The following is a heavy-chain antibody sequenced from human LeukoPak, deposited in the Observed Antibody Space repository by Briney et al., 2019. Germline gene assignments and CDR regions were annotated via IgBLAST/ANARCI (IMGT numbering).Heavy chain of an antibody. D-gene: IGHD3-22*01. CDR3: ARAPSEIGGYYPEYFRH. Sequence: GGSLRLSCVASGFTFDDYAMHWVRQAPGKGLVWVSRIKSDGSTNYADSVKGRFTISRDNAKNTVSLQMNSLRTEDTGVYYCARAPSEIGGYYPEYFRHWGQGTLVTVSS. CDR2: IKSDGST. J-gene: IGHJ1*01. CDR1: GFTFDDYA. V-gene: IGHV3-74*01.